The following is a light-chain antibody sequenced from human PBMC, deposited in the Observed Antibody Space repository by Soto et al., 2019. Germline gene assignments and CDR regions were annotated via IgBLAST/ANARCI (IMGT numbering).Light chain of an antibody. Sequence: DIQMTQSPSTLSASVGDRVTITCRASQSISNWLAWYQQKPGKAPKVLIYKAASLESGVPSRFSGSGSGTEFTLTISSLQPDDFATYYCQQYNSHWTFGQGTKLEIK. CDR1: QSISNW. J-gene: IGKJ2*01. CDR2: KAA. V-gene: IGKV1-5*03. CDR3: QQYNSHWT.